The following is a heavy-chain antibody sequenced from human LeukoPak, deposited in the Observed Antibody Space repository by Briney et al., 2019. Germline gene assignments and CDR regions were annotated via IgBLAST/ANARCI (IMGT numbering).Heavy chain of an antibody. CDR2: ISGSGDIT. J-gene: IGHJ4*02. Sequence: GGSLRLSCAASGFTFTKYAMSWVRQAPGKGLKWVSAISGSGDITHYADSVKGRFTISRDNSKNTLFLQMNSLRAEDTALYYCAKEYTSGWVPFDYWGQGTLVTVSS. CDR1: GFTFTKYA. D-gene: IGHD6-19*01. CDR3: AKEYTSGWVPFDY. V-gene: IGHV3-23*01.